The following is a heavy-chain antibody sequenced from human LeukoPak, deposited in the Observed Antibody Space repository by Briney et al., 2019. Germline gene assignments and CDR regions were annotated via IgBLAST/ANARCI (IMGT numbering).Heavy chain of an antibody. V-gene: IGHV4-39*07. J-gene: IGHJ6*03. CDR1: GASISSSSYY. Sequence: SETLSLTCTVSGASISSSSYYWAWIRQPPGKGLEWIGSVHYSGSIYYNPSLKSRATLSVDTSKNEFSLRLTSVTAADTAVYYCATSPMWFGELFGSYYMDVWGKGTTVTISS. CDR3: ATSPMWFGELFGSYYMDV. D-gene: IGHD3-10*01. CDR2: VHYSGSI.